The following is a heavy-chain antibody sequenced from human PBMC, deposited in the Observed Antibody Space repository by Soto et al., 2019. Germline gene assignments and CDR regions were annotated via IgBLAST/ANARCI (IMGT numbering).Heavy chain of an antibody. V-gene: IGHV1-69*14. J-gene: IGHJ4*02. CDR1: GDTFNNYA. CDR3: ARDSGYCVSSSCRMFDY. D-gene: IGHD2-2*03. CDR2: IIPIFGTT. Sequence: QVQLVQSGAEVKKPGSSVKVPCKASGDTFNNYAISWVRQAPGQGLEWMGGIIPIFGTTYYAQKFQGRLTXPXXKATNTVYMELSSLRSDETAVYYCARDSGYCVSSSCRMFDYWGQGTLVTVSS.